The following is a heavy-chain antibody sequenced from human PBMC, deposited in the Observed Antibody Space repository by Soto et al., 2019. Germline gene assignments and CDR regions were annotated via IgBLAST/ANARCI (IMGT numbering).Heavy chain of an antibody. CDR3: ARLVPPGSRFHP. CDR1: GFSMSSGYY. Sequence: SETLSLTCAVSGFSMSSGYYWGWIRQPPGKGLEWIGSIYHSGNTYYNPSLKSRVTMSVDTSKNQFSLKLTSVTAADTAMYYCARLVPPGSRFHPRGQATLVTVSS. D-gene: IGHD2-2*01. V-gene: IGHV4-38-2*01. J-gene: IGHJ5*02. CDR2: IYHSGNT.